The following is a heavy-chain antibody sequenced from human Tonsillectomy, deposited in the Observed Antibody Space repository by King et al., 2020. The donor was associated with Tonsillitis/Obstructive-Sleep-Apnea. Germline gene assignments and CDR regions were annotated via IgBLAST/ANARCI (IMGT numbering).Heavy chain of an antibody. CDR3: ARLFPLTMVQGDAFDI. CDR2: INHSVST. D-gene: IGHD3-10*01. CDR1: GGSFSGYY. Sequence: VQLQQCGAGLLKPSETLSLTCAVYGGSFSGYYWSWIRQPPGKGLEWIGEINHSVSTNYNPSLKSRVTISQDTSKNQFSLKLRSVTAADTAVYYCARLFPLTMVQGDAFDIWGQGTMVTVSS. V-gene: IGHV4-34*01. J-gene: IGHJ3*02.